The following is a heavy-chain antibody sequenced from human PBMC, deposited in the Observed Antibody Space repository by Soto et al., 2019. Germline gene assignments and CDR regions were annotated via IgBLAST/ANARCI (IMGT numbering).Heavy chain of an antibody. J-gene: IGHJ6*02. Sequence: PGGSLRLSCAASGFTFSSYGMHWVRQAPGKGLEWVAVISYDGSNKYYADSVKGRFTISRDNSKNTLYLQMNSLRAEDTAVYYCAKDPGPTGYIPDYYYYYGMDVWGQGTTVTVSS. CDR2: ISYDGSNK. D-gene: IGHD3-9*01. CDR3: AKDPGPTGYIPDYYYYYGMDV. V-gene: IGHV3-30*18. CDR1: GFTFSSYG.